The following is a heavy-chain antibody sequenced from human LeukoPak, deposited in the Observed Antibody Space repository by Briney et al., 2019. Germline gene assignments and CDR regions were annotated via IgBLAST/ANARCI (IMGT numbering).Heavy chain of an antibody. CDR1: GGSISSYN. CDR2: IYYSGST. J-gene: IGHJ6*02. D-gene: IGHD3-10*01. CDR3: ARRRYNRGVYYYYYGMDV. V-gene: IGHV4-59*08. Sequence: PSETLSLTCTVSGGSISSYNWSWIRQPPGKGLEWIGYIYYSGSTNYNPSLKSRVTISVDTSKNQFSLKLSSVTAADTAVYYCARRRYNRGVYYYYYGMDVWGQGTTVTVSS.